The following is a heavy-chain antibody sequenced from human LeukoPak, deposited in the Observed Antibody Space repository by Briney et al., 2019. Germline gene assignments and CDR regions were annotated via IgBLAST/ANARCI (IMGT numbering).Heavy chain of an antibody. CDR1: GFTFSSYW. V-gene: IGHV3-74*01. D-gene: IGHD3-16*01. J-gene: IGHJ5*02. CDR2: INGDGRNI. CDR3: ARRGDTNWFDP. Sequence: PGGSLRLSCVASGFTFSSYWMHWVRQDPRKGLVWVSRINGDGRNINYADSVRGRFTISRDNAKNTLYPQMNTLRVEDTAVYYCARRGDTNWFDPWGQGTLVTVSS.